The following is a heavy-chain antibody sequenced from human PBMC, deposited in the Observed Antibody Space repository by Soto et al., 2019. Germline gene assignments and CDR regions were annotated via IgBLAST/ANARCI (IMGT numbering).Heavy chain of an antibody. D-gene: IGHD2-2*03. J-gene: IGHJ4*02. V-gene: IGHV4-59*01. CDR3: ARGGNLGRWIQPLDS. CDR1: GDSIISYS. CDR2: IHYNGNT. Sequence: SETLSLTCTVSGDSIISYSWSWILQPPWKGLEWIGNIHYNGNTKYSPSLKSRVTMSVDTSKNHFSLKLISVTTADTAVYFCARGGNLGRWIQPLDSWGQGTLVTVSS.